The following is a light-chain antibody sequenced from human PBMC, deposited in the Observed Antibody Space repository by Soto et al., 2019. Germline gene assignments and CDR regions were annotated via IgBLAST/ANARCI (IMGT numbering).Light chain of an antibody. CDR2: GAS. J-gene: IGKJ1*01. CDR1: QSVSNN. Sequence: EILMTQSPATLSVSPGERATLSCRASQSVSNNVAWYQQKPGQAPRLLIYGASTRATGIPDRFSGSGSGTEFTLTISSLQSGDFAVYFCQHYNYGPRSFGQGTKVEIK. CDR3: QHYNYGPRS. V-gene: IGKV3-15*01.